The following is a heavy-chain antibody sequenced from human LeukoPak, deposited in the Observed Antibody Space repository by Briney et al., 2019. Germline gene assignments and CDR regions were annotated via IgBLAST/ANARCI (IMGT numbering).Heavy chain of an antibody. CDR1: GGTFSSYA. V-gene: IGHV1-69*13. Sequence: GASVKVSCKASGGTFSSYAISWVRQAPGQGLEWMGGIIPIFGTANYAQKFQGRVTITADESTSTAYMELSSLRSEDTAVYYCARVLGSGSYYYYYMDVWGKGTTVTISS. CDR3: ARVLGSGSYYYYYMDV. CDR2: IIPIFGTA. D-gene: IGHD3-10*01. J-gene: IGHJ6*03.